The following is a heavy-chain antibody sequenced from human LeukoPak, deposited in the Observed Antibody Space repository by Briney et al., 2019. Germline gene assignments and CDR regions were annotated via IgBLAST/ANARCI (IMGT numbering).Heavy chain of an antibody. J-gene: IGHJ4*02. Sequence: HPGGSLRLSCAASGFTFSSYAMSWVRQAPGKGLEWVSAISGSGGSTYYADSVKGRFTISRDNSKNTLYLHMNSLRAEDTAVYYCASWDYYDSSGYYSFDYWGQGTLVTVSS. CDR1: GFTFSSYA. D-gene: IGHD3-22*01. CDR3: ASWDYYDSSGYYSFDY. V-gene: IGHV3-23*01. CDR2: ISGSGGST.